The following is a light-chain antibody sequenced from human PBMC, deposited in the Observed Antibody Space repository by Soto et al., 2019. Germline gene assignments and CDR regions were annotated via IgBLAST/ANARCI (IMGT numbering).Light chain of an antibody. CDR2: KAS. J-gene: IGKJ1*01. CDR1: QNVNSW. Sequence: DIQMTQSPSTLSASVGDRVTITCRASQNVNSWLAWYQQKPGKAPKLLIYKASNLENGVPSRFSGSGSGTEFTLTISALQPDDFASYYCQQYNNYSGTFGQGTKVEIK. CDR3: QQYNNYSGT. V-gene: IGKV1-5*03.